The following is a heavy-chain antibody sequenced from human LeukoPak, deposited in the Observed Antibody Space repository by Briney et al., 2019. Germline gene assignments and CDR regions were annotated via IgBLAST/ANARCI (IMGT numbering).Heavy chain of an antibody. CDR3: ARVAAAVPDQ. CDR1: GFTFTTYW. CDR2: IKQDGSEV. Sequence: GGSLRLSCAASGFTFTTYWMAWVRQAPGKGLAWVANIKQDGSEVYYMDSVKGRFSISRDNAKNSLYLQMSSLRAEDTAVYYCARVAAAVPDQWGQGTLVTVSS. J-gene: IGHJ5*02. D-gene: IGHD6-13*01. V-gene: IGHV3-7*04.